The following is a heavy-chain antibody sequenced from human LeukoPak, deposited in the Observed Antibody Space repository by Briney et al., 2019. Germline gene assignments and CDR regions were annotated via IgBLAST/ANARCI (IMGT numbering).Heavy chain of an antibody. V-gene: IGHV4-61*02. D-gene: IGHD1-20*01. CDR1: GGSVSSGSYY. Sequence: SETLSLTCTVSGGSVSSGSYYWSWIRQPAGKGLEWIGRIYTSGSTNYNPSLKSRVTISVDTSKNQFSLKLSSVTAADTAVYYCARSLGITGTPYDYWGQGTLVTVSS. CDR2: IYTSGST. CDR3: ARSLGITGTPYDY. J-gene: IGHJ4*02.